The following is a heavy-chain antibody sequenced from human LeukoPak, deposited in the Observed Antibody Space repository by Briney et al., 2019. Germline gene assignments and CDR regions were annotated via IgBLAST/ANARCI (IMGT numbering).Heavy chain of an antibody. D-gene: IGHD3-9*01. CDR3: ARAISGYFDWSRNPDAFDI. CDR2: IYTSGST. V-gene: IGHV4-61*02. CDR1: GGSISSGSYY. Sequence: SETLSLTCTVSGGSISSGSYYWSWIRQPAGKGLEWIGRIYTSGSTNYNPSLKSRVTISVDTSKNQFSLKLSSVTAADTAVYYCARAISGYFDWSRNPDAFDIWGQGTMVTVSS. J-gene: IGHJ3*02.